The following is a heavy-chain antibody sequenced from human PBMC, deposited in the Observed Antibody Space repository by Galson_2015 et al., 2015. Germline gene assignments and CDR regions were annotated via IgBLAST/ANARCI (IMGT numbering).Heavy chain of an antibody. CDR2: INVDGSST. CDR1: GFSFSNDW. CDR3: ARDPRRRDYFGSGKFTL. J-gene: IGHJ4*02. D-gene: IGHD3-10*01. V-gene: IGHV3-74*03. Sequence: SLRLSCAASGFSFSNDWMHWVRHAPGQGLVWVARINVDGSSTTYADSVRGRFTVLRDIAKNTLYLEMSSLRDEDTAVYYCARDPRRRDYFGSGKFTLWGQGTKVTVFS.